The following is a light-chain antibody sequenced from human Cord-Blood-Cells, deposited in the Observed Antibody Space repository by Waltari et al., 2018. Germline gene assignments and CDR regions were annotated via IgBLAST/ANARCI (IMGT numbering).Light chain of an antibody. CDR1: QSISSW. V-gene: IGKV1-5*03. CDR3: QQYNSYSYT. CDR2: KAS. Sequence: DIQMTQSPSTLSASVGDRVTITFRASQSISSWWAWYKQKPGKAPKLLIYKASSLESGVPSRFSGSGSGTEFTLTISSLQPDDFATYYCQQYNSYSYTFGQGTKLEIK. J-gene: IGKJ2*01.